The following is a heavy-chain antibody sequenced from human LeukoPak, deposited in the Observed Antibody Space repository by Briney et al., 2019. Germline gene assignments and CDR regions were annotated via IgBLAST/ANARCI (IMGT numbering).Heavy chain of an antibody. CDR2: IYYSGST. V-gene: IGHV4-59*01. J-gene: IGHJ4*02. CDR3: ARVTGYMTEDHFDY. CDR1: GGSISSYY. D-gene: IGHD6-13*01. Sequence: SETLSLTCTVSGGSISSYYWSWIRQPPGKGLEWIGYIYYSGSTNYNPSLKSRVTISVDTSKNQFSLRLSSVTAADTAVYYCARVTGYMTEDHFDYWGQGTLITVSS.